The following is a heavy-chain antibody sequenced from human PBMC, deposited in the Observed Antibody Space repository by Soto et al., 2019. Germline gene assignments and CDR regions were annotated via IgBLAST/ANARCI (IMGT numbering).Heavy chain of an antibody. J-gene: IGHJ4*02. Sequence: EGHLVESGGGLVQPGGSLRLSCAASGFTVTSSFMTWVRQLPGKGLEWVSVIYSGGSTYYADSVKGRFTISRDNSKNTLYLQMNSLRAEDTAVYYCATLRKTWGQGTLVTVYS. V-gene: IGHV3-66*01. CDR1: GFTVTSSF. CDR3: ATLRKT. CDR2: IYSGGST.